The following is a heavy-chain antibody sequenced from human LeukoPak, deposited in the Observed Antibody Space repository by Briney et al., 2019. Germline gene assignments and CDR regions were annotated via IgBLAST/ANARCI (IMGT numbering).Heavy chain of an antibody. Sequence: GRSLRLSCAASGFTFSNYGMHWVRQAPGKGLEWVAVISYDGSNKYYADSVKGRFTISRDNSKNTLYLQMNSLRAEDTAVYYCARSPLRITMVRGLLDYWGQGTLVTVSS. J-gene: IGHJ4*02. CDR2: ISYDGSNK. CDR1: GFTFSNYG. V-gene: IGHV3-30*03. D-gene: IGHD3-10*01. CDR3: ARSPLRITMVRGLLDY.